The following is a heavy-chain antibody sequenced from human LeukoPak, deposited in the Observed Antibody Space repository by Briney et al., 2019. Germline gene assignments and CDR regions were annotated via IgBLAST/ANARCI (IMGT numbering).Heavy chain of an antibody. V-gene: IGHV4-30-4*08. CDR3: ARALRGPHRAFDI. J-gene: IGHJ3*02. CDR2: IYYSGST. D-gene: IGHD5/OR15-5a*01. Sequence: SETLSLTCTVSGGSISSGDYYWSWIRQPPGKGLEWIGYIYYSGSTYHNPSLKSRVTISVDTSKNQFSLKLSSVTAADTAVYYCARALRGPHRAFDIWGQGTMVTVSS. CDR1: GGSISSGDYY.